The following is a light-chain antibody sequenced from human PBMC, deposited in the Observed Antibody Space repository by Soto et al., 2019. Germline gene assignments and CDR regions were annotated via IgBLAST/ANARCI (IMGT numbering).Light chain of an antibody. Sequence: EILLAQSPATLSLSPGERATLSCKASQDVSIFLAWYQQKPGQAPRLLIHDASNRATGVPARFSGSGSGTHFTLTISSLQPEDVATYYCHSYNSIPRTFGQGTTVEIK. CDR2: DAS. CDR1: QDVSIF. CDR3: HSYNSIPRT. J-gene: IGKJ1*01. V-gene: IGKV3-11*01.